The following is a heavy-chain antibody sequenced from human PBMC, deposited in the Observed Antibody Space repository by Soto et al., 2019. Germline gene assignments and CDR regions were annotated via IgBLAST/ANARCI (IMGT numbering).Heavy chain of an antibody. Sequence: GGSLRLSCAASGFTFSRFAMSWVRQVPGKGLEWVSTISGSDGSTNYADSVKGRFTISRDNSKNTLSLEMNSLRAEDTAVYYCSKATKAPFFDYWGQGTLVTVSS. V-gene: IGHV3-23*01. CDR2: ISGSDGST. CDR3: SKATKAPFFDY. D-gene: IGHD2-8*01. J-gene: IGHJ4*02. CDR1: GFTFSRFA.